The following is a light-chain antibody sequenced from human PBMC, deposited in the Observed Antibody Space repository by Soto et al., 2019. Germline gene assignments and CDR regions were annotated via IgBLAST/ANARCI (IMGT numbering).Light chain of an antibody. V-gene: IGKV1-5*03. CDR1: QRISSW. J-gene: IGKJ3*01. CDR3: QQYDNYPFT. CDR2: KAS. Sequence: DIQMTQSPSTLSASVGDIVTITCRASQRISSWLAWYQQKPGKAPKLLIYKASSLESGVPSRFSGSGSGTEFTLAISSLQPDAFATYYCQQYDNYPFTFGPGTKVHI.